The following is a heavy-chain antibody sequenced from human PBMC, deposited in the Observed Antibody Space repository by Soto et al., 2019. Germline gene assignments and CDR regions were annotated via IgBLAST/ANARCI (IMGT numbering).Heavy chain of an antibody. CDR2: ITPIFGTA. CDR1: GGTFSSYA. D-gene: IGHD4-17*01. Sequence: QVQLVQSGAEVKKPGSSVKVSCKASGGTFSSYAISWVRQAPGQGLVWMGGITPIFGTANYAQKFQGRVTITAAESQSTAYMQMSSMRSEDTAVYYCARGDDYGGNSGTCDYWGPGTLVT. CDR3: ARGDDYGGNSGTCDY. J-gene: IGHJ4*02. V-gene: IGHV1-69*01.